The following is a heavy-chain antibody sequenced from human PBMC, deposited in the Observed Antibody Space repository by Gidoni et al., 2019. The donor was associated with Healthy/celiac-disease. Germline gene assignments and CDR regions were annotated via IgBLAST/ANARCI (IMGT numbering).Heavy chain of an antibody. J-gene: IGHJ3*02. CDR3: ARGFIEYSSSWSSGDAFDI. D-gene: IGHD6-6*01. CDR1: GFTFRAYY. CDR2: ISSSGSTI. V-gene: IGHV3-11*01. Sequence: QVQLVESGGGLVKPGGSLRLYCAAYGFTFRAYYRSCIRPAPGKGLEWVSYISSSGSTIYYADSVKGRFTISRDNAKNSLYLQMNSLRAEDTAVYYCARGFIEYSSSWSSGDAFDIWGQGTMVTVSS.